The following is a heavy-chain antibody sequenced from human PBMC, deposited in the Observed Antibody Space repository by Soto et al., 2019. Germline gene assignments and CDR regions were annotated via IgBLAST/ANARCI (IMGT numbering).Heavy chain of an antibody. V-gene: IGHV3-15*07. Sequence: GGSLRLSCAASGFTFSNAWMNWVRQAPGKGLEWVGRIKSKTDGGTTDYAAPVKGSFTISRDDSKNTLYLQMNSLKTEDTAVYYCTTAGYSSSWYPDYYYYGMDVWGQGSTVTVSS. CDR2: IKSKTDGGTT. D-gene: IGHD6-13*01. CDR1: GFTFSNAW. CDR3: TTAGYSSSWYPDYYYYGMDV. J-gene: IGHJ6*02.